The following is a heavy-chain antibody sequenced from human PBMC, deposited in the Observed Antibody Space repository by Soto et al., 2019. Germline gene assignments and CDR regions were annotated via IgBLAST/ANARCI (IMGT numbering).Heavy chain of an antibody. Sequence: SETLSLPCAASGVSINNSNSFWRWIRQPPGEGLEFIANVYYSGGAPYNPSFKSRVTISVNTPTHQVSMRMSSVTAADPAVYFCVRVVERGACHTYLGSLDKGTRGIVAS. J-gene: IGHJ4*03. V-gene: IGHV4-39*01. CDR2: VYYSGGA. D-gene: IGHD2-21*01. CDR3: VRVVERGACHTYLGS. CDR1: GVSINNSNSF.